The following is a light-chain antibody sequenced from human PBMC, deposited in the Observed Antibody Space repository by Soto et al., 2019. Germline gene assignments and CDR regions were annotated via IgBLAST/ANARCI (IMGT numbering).Light chain of an antibody. CDR1: RGIGDR. Sequence: DIQMTQSPSSLSAVVGDRVTITCRASRGIGDRLAWFQQKPGKAPQFLIQTASNLQSGVPSRFSGSGSGTEFTLSINSLQPEDNGTYYCLQVSSYPRTFGQGTKGEIK. V-gene: IGKV1-12*01. J-gene: IGKJ1*01. CDR3: LQVSSYPRT. CDR2: TAS.